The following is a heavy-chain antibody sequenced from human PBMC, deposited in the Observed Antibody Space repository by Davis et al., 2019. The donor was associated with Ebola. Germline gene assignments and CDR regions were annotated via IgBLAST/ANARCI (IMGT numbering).Heavy chain of an antibody. CDR2: ISSDGTNK. D-gene: IGHD6-19*01. CDR3: ARDRLVAVAATYYFDY. V-gene: IGHV3-30-3*01. CDR1: GFTFSNYA. Sequence: SLKISCAASGFTFSNYAMHWVRQAPGKGLEWVAVISSDGTNKYYADSVKGRFTISRDNSKNTLYLQMNGLRAEDTSVYYCARDRLVAVAATYYFDYWGQGTLVTVSS. J-gene: IGHJ4*02.